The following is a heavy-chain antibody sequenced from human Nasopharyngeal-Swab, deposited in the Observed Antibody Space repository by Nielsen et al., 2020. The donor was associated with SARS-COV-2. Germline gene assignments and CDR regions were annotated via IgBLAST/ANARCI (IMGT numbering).Heavy chain of an antibody. CDR2: INTDGRRT. CDR1: GFSFSTFW. V-gene: IGHV3-74*01. Sequence: GESLKISCAASGFSFSTFWMHWVRQVPGEGLVWVSRINTDGRRTNYAESVKGRFTISRDNVKNMLYLQMNGLRDEDTAIYYCARAGEYRFDYWGQGTLVTVSS. J-gene: IGHJ4*02. CDR3: ARAGEYRFDY. D-gene: IGHD7-27*01.